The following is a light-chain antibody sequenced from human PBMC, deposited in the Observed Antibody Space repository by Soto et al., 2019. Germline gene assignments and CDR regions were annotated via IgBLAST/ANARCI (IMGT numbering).Light chain of an antibody. Sequence: DIQMTQSPSSLSASVADRVTSTCQASQDISNYLNWYQQKPGKAPKLLIYDASNLETGVPSRYSGSGSGIDFTFTISSLQPEDIATYYCQQFDNLPYTFGQGTKLEIK. J-gene: IGKJ2*01. CDR3: QQFDNLPYT. CDR1: QDISNY. V-gene: IGKV1-33*01. CDR2: DAS.